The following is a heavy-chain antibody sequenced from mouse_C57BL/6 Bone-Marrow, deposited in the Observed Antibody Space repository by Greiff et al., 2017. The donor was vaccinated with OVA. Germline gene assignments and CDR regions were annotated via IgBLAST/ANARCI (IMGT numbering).Heavy chain of an antibody. J-gene: IGHJ4*01. V-gene: IGHV2-5*01. D-gene: IGHD2-5*01. CDR2: IWRGGST. CDR1: GFSLTSYG. CDR3: AKRDYSNYYYAMDY. Sequence: VKLQESGPGLVQPSQSLSITCTVSGFSLTSYGVHWVRQSPGKGLEWLGVIWRGGSTDYNAAFMSRLSITKDNSKSQVFFKMNSLQADDTAIYYCAKRDYSNYYYAMDYWGQGTSVTVSS.